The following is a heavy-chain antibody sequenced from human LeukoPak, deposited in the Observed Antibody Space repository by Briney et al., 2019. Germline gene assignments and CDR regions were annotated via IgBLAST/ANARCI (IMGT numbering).Heavy chain of an antibody. Sequence: GGSLRLSCAASGFSIKSYSMTWVRQAPGKGLEWVATISSSGGYIYYADSVKGRFTISRDTVQNSLFLQLNSLRVEDTAVYNCARLRDTVTSASDYWGQGTLVTVPS. CDR2: ISSSGGYI. CDR1: GFSIKSYS. J-gene: IGHJ4*02. CDR3: ARLRDTVTSASDY. D-gene: IGHD5-18*01. V-gene: IGHV3-21*01.